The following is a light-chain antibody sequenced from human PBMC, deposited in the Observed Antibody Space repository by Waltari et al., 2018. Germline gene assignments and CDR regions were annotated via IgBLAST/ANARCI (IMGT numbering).Light chain of an antibody. V-gene: IGKV3-20*01. CDR1: QSLTKRY. CDR3: QQYGSSILYT. CDR2: GAA. Sequence: EVVLTQSPGTLSLSPGEKATFSCRASQSLTKRYLAWYQQKPGQAPRLLIYGAASRAAGIPDRFSGSGSGRDFSLTINRLEPDDSAVYYCQQYGSSILYTFGQGTKLEIK. J-gene: IGKJ2*01.